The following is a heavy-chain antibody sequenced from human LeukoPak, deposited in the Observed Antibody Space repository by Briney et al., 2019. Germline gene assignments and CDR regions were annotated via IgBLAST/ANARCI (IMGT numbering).Heavy chain of an antibody. J-gene: IGHJ4*02. CDR3: AKEGEPTVTYYFDY. V-gene: IGHV4-34*01. CDR2: INHSGST. CDR1: GGSFSGYY. D-gene: IGHD4-17*01. Sequence: SETLSLTCAVYGGSFSGYYWSWIRQPPGKGLEWIGEINHSGSTNYNPSLKSRVTITVDTSKNQFPLKLSSVTAADTAVYYCAKEGEPTVTYYFDYWGQGTLVTVSS.